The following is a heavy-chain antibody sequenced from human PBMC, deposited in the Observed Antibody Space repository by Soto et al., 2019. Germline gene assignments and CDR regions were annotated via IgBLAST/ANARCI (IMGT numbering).Heavy chain of an antibody. CDR1: GYSFTSCW. CDR2: IYPGDSDT. V-gene: IGHV5-51*01. J-gene: IGHJ4*02. D-gene: IGHD3-3*01. CDR3: ARQLPYYDFWKEGNPFDY. Sequence: GESLKISCKGSGYSFTSCWIGWVRQMPGKGLEWMGIIYPGDSDTRYSPSFQGQVTISADKSISTAYLQWSSLKASDTAMYYCARQLPYYDFWKEGNPFDYWGQGTLVTVSS.